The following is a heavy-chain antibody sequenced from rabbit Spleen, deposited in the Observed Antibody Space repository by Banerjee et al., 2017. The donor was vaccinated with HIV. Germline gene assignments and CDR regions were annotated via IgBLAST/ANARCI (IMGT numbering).Heavy chain of an antibody. Sequence: QQQVEESGGGLVQPKGSLTLTCTASGFSLSSYWMCWVRQAPGKGLEWIACIYTAGSGTTYYATWAKGRFTGSKTSSTTMTLQMTSLTAADTATYFCARGPNDGGGIPDYFNLWGPGTLVTVS. CDR2: IYTAGSGTT. V-gene: IGHV1S45*01. J-gene: IGHJ4*01. CDR3: ARGPNDGGGIPDYFNL. D-gene: IGHD7-1*01. CDR1: GFSLSSYW.